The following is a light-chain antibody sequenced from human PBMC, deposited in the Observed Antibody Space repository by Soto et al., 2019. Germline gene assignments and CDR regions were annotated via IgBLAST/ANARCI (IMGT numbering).Light chain of an antibody. CDR3: QQFNSSPFT. Sequence: DNQLTQSPSFLSASVGDRLTITCRASQDIRSSLAWYQQKPGKAPNLLIYTVSTLQSGVPSRFSGSRSGTEFTLTTTSLQPEDFATDYGQQFNSSPFTFGGGTKVEI. CDR1: QDIRSS. CDR2: TVS. J-gene: IGKJ4*01. V-gene: IGKV1-9*01.